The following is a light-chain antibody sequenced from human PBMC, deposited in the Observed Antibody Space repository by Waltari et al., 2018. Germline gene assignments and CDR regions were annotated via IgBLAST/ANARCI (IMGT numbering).Light chain of an antibody. J-gene: IGKJ2*01. CDR3: QQYYSYPYT. CDR2: AAS. Sequence: AIRIPQSPSSLSASTGDRVPITCRASQGISSYLAWYQQKPGKAPKLLIYAASTLQSGVPSRFSGSGSGTDFTLTISCLQSEDFATYYCQQYYSYPYTFGQGTKLEIK. CDR1: QGISSY. V-gene: IGKV1-8*01.